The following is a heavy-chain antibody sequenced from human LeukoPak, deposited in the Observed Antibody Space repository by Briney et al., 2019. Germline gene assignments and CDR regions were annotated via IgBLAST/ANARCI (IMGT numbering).Heavy chain of an antibody. CDR1: GGSISSYY. CDR2: IYYSGST. V-gene: IGHV4-59*01. D-gene: IGHD2-21*02. CDR3: ARGALTELRPPA. J-gene: IGHJ5*02. Sequence: SETLSLTCTVSGGSISSYYWSWIRQPPGKGLEWIGYIYYSGSTNYNPSLKSRVTISVDTSKNQFSLKLSSVTAADTAVYYCARGALTELRPPALGQGTLVTVSS.